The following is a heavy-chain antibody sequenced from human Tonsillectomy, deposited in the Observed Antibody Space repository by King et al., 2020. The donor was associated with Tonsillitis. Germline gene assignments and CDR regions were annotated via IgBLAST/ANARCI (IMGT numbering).Heavy chain of an antibody. V-gene: IGHV3-43*02. D-gene: IGHD5-24*01. J-gene: IGHJ4*02. CDR3: AKGLHRGTWYSDY. Sequence: VQLVESGGGVIQPGDSLRLSCAVSGFTFDDYVMHWVRQPPGKGLEWVSLISGDGITTFYSDSVKGRFIISKDKSTNSLYLLMNSLKTEDTALDYCAKGLHRGTWYSDYWGQGTRVTVSS. CDR1: GFTFDDYV. CDR2: ISGDGITT.